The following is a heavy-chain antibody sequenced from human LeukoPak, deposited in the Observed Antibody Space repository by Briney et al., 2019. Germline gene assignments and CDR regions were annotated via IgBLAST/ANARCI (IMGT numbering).Heavy chain of an antibody. J-gene: IGHJ5*02. CDR1: GGSISSYY. CDR2: IYYSGST. D-gene: IGHD6-19*01. V-gene: IGHV4-59*01. CDR3: ARDRGSGWYGEWWFDP. Sequence: SETLSLTCTVSGGSISSYYWSWIRQPPGKGLEWIGYIYYSGSTNYNPSLKSRVTISVDTSKNQFSLKLSSVTAAVTAAYYCARDRGSGWYGEWWFDPWGQGTLVTVSS.